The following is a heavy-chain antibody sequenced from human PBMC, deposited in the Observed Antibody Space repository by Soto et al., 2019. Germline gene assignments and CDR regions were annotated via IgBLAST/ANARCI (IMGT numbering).Heavy chain of an antibody. CDR1: GFTFSSYA. V-gene: IGHV3-30-3*01. CDR2: ISYDGSNK. D-gene: IGHD3-3*01. J-gene: IGHJ6*02. Sequence: QVQLVESGGGVVQPGRSLRLSCAASGFTFSSYAMHWVRQAPGKGLEWVAVISYDGSNKYYADSVEGRFTISRDNSKNTLYLQMNSLRAEDTAVYYCARETYYDFWSGPCYGMDVWGQGTTVTVSS. CDR3: ARETYYDFWSGPCYGMDV.